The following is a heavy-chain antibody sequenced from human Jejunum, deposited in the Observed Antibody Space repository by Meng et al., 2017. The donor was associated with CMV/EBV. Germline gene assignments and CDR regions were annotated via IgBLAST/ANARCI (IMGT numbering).Heavy chain of an antibody. J-gene: IGHJ5*02. CDR1: GITFSSDN. CDR2: ISSSSRYI. CDR3: ARDIDH. V-gene: IGHV3-21*01. Sequence: AQAVDSGGVLVKTGGSLRPSFIGSGITFSSDNMNWVRQAPGKGLEWVSSISSSSRYINYADSVKGRFTISRDNAKNSLYLQMNSLRVEDTAIYYCARDIDHWGQGTLVTVSS.